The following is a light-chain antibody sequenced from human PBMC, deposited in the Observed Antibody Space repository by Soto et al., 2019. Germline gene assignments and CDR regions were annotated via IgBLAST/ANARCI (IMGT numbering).Light chain of an antibody. CDR1: SSDVGGYNY. V-gene: IGLV2-14*01. CDR2: DVS. Sequence: QSVLTQPASVSGSPGQSITISCTGTSSDVGGYNYVSWYQQHPDKAPKLMIYDVSHRPSGVSNRFSGSKSGNTASLTISGLQAEDEADYYCSSYTSSSTYVFGTGTQLTVL. J-gene: IGLJ1*01. CDR3: SSYTSSSTYV.